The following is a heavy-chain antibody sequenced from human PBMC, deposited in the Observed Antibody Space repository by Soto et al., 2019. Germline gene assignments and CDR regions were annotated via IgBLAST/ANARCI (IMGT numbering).Heavy chain of an antibody. V-gene: IGHV4-30-4*01. CDR2: IYYSGST. J-gene: IGHJ5*02. CDR1: GGSISSGDYY. CDR3: ARANYDILTGFDP. Sequence: TLSLTCTVSGGSISSGDYYWSWIRQPPGKGLEWIGYIYYSGSTYYNPSLKSRVTISVDTSKNQFSLKLSSVTAADTAVYYCARANYDILTGFDPWGQGTLVTVSS. D-gene: IGHD3-9*01.